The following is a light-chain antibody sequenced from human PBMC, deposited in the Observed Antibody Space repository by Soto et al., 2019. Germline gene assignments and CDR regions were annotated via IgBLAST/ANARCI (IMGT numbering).Light chain of an antibody. J-gene: IGLJ2*01. V-gene: IGLV2-11*01. CDR2: DVS. CDR3: CSYAGGYTPVV. CDR1: SSDVGGYNY. Sequence: QSALTQPRSVSGSPGQSVTISCTGISSDVGGYNYVSWYQQHPGKAPKLMIYDVSKRPSGVPDRFSGSKSGNTASLTISGLQAEDEADYYCCSYAGGYTPVVFGGGTKLTVL.